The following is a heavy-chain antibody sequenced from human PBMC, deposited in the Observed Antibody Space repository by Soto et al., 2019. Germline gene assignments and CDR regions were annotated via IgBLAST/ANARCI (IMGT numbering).Heavy chain of an antibody. CDR3: ARHPSDLWFDP. Sequence: SETLSLTCAVSGGSISSSNWWSWVRQPPGKGLEWIGEIYHSGSTNYNPSLKSRVTVSVDTSKNQFSLKLSSVTAADTAVYYCARHPSDLWFDPWGQGTLVTVSS. V-gene: IGHV4-4*02. CDR1: GGSISSSNW. J-gene: IGHJ5*02. CDR2: IYHSGST. D-gene: IGHD2-21*02.